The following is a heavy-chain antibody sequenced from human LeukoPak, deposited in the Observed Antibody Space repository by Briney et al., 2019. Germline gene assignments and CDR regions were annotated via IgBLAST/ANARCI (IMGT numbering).Heavy chain of an antibody. D-gene: IGHD3-16*01. CDR1: GFIFRNFG. Sequence: QPGGSLRLSCAASGFIFRNFGMRWIRQAPGKGLEWVSHISDVVAHTWYADSVKGRFIISRDNSNNRVFLQMNSLRPEDTALYYCAKDNYGGVYASWGQGTLVTVSS. V-gene: IGHV3-23*01. CDR2: ISDVVAHT. CDR3: AKDNYGGVYAS. J-gene: IGHJ5*02.